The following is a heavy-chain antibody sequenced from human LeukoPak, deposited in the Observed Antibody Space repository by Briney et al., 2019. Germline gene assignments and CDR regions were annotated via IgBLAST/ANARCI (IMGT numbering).Heavy chain of an antibody. V-gene: IGHV3-30*18. CDR3: AKVRDSSGWYGGDWFDP. J-gene: IGHJ5*02. CDR2: ISYDGSNK. CDR1: GFTFSSYG. Sequence: GGSLRLSCAASGFTFSSYGMHWVRQAPGKGLEWVAVISYDGSNKYYADSVKGRFTISRDNSKNTLYLQMNSLRAEDTAVYYCAKVRDSSGWYGGDWFDPWGQGTLVTVSS. D-gene: IGHD6-19*01.